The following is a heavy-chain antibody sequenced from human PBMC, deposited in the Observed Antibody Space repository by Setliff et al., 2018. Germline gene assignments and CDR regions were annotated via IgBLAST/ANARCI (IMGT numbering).Heavy chain of an antibody. CDR3: ARAYYYASGNSHNYYMDV. CDR2: IFYSGSA. V-gene: IGHV4-59*08. Sequence: ASETLSLTCSVSGGSISPYYWIWIRQSPGKGLEWIGYIFYSGSARYNPSLESRVTMSVDTSKNQISLKLTSVSAADTAVYYCARAYYYASGNSHNYYMDVWGKGTAVTVSS. D-gene: IGHD3-10*01. CDR1: GGSISPYY. J-gene: IGHJ6*03.